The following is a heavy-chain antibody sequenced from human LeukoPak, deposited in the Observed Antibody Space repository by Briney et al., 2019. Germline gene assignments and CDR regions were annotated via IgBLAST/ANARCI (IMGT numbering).Heavy chain of an antibody. Sequence: GGSLRLSCAASGFTFSSYSMNWVRQAPGKGLEWVSSISSSSSYIYYADSVKGRFTISRDNAKNSLYLQMNSLRAEGTAVYYCARDLGYSSSWYDVYYYYGMDVWGQGTTVTVSS. CDR2: ISSSSSYI. V-gene: IGHV3-21*01. CDR1: GFTFSSYS. CDR3: ARDLGYSSSWYDVYYYYGMDV. D-gene: IGHD6-13*01. J-gene: IGHJ6*02.